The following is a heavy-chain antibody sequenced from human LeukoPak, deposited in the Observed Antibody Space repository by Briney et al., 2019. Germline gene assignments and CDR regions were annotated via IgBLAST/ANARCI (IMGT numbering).Heavy chain of an antibody. J-gene: IGHJ4*02. CDR2: INTNTGNP. D-gene: IGHD3-22*01. V-gene: IGHV7-4-1*02. CDR1: GYTFTSYA. Sequence: ASVKVSCKASGYTFTSYAMNWVRQAPGQGLEWMGWINTNTGNPTYAQGFTGRFVFSLDISVSTAYLQISSLKAEDTAVYYCARAESAQYYYDSSGYYYNYWGQGTLVTVSS. CDR3: ARAESAQYYYDSSGYYYNY.